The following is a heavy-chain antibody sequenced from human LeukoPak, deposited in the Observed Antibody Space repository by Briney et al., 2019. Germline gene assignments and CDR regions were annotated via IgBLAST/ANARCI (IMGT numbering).Heavy chain of an antibody. Sequence: GGSLRLSCAASGFTFSTYGMNWVRQAPGKGLEWVSYISSSGSDIYYADSVKGRFIISRDNAKNSLYLQMNSLRAKDTAVYYCARYGAGGYYYYGMDVWGQGTTVTVSS. J-gene: IGHJ6*02. V-gene: IGHV3-48*03. CDR2: ISSSGSDI. CDR3: ARYGAGGYYYYGMDV. D-gene: IGHD2-8*02. CDR1: GFTFSTYG.